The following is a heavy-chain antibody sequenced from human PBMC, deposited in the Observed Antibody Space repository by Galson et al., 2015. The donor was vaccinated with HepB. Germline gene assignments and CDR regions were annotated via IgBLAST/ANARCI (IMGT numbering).Heavy chain of an antibody. V-gene: IGHV1-18*01. CDR3: ARGQRYYDILTGYPHYYYYGMDV. J-gene: IGHJ6*02. D-gene: IGHD3-9*01. CDR2: ISAYNGNT. Sequence: PGQGLEWMGWISAYNGNTNYAQKFQGRVTITADESTSTAYMELSSLRSEDTAVYYCARGQRYYDILTGYPHYYYYGMDVWGQGTTVTVSS.